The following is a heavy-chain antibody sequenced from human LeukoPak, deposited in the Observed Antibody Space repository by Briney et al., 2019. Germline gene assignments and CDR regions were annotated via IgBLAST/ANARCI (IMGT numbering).Heavy chain of an antibody. CDR3: IKTLSGSSGYQRAFDI. V-gene: IGHV3-23*01. CDR2: ISGSGGST. Sequence: GGSLRLSCAASGFTFSSYAMSWVRQAPGKGLEWVSAISGSGGSTYYAHSVKGRFTISRDNSKNTLYLQMNSLRAEDTALYYCIKTLSGSSGYQRAFDIWGKGTMVTVSS. D-gene: IGHD3-22*01. CDR1: GFTFSSYA. J-gene: IGHJ3*02.